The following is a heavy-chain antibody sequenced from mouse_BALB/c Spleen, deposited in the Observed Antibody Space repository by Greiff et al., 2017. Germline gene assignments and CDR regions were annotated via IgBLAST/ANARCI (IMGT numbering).Heavy chain of an antibody. D-gene: IGHD1-1*01. J-gene: IGHJ1*01. CDR1: GFTFSSYA. CDR3: ARNFFHYGSSYGYFDV. Sequence: EVHLVESGGGLVKPGGSLKLSCAASGFTFSSYAMSWVRQTPEKRLEWVASISSGGSTYYPDSVKGRFTISRDNARNILYLQMSSLRSEDTAMYYCARNFFHYGSSYGYFDVWGAGTTVTVSS. CDR2: ISSGGST. V-gene: IGHV5-6-5*01.